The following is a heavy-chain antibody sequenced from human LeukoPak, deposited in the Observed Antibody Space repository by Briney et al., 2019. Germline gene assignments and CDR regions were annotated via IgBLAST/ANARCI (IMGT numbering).Heavy chain of an antibody. CDR3: AKETGSSGYYYASYGMDV. CDR1: GFTFDDYA. D-gene: IGHD3-22*01. J-gene: IGHJ6*02. Sequence: PGGSLRLSCAASGFTFDDYAMHWVRHAPGKGLEWVSGISWNSGSIGYADSVKGRFTISKDNAKSSLYLQMNSLRAEDTALYYCAKETGSSGYYYASYGMDVWGQGTTVTVSS. CDR2: ISWNSGSI. V-gene: IGHV3-9*01.